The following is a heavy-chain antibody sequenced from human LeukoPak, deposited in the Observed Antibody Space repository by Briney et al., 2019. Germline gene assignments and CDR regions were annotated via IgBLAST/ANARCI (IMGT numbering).Heavy chain of an antibody. J-gene: IGHJ4*02. CDR3: ARGVFYYDTSGRGYYFDY. CDR1: GGSIGSYY. CDR2: IYTSGGT. D-gene: IGHD3-22*01. V-gene: IGHV4-4*07. Sequence: SETLSLTCTVSGGSIGSYYWSWIRQPAGKGLEWIGRIYTSGGTVYNPSLKSRVTMSVDTSKNQSSLKLSSVTAADTAVYYCARGVFYYDTSGRGYYFDYWGQGTLVTVSS.